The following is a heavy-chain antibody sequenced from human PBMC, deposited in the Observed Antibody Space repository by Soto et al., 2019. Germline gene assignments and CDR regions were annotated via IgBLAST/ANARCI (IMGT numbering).Heavy chain of an antibody. J-gene: IGHJ4*02. V-gene: IGHV3-7*02. Sequence: DVQLVASGGGLVQPGGSLTLPCAVSGFTFSNHWMGWVRQTPRKGLEWVANISPDGSGKYYVDSLKGRFTISRDNAKDSLYLHMSSLGVEDTGIYHCASWIRGTPDYWGQGTLVTVSS. CDR1: GFTFSNHW. D-gene: IGHD3-10*01. CDR3: ASWIRGTPDY. CDR2: ISPDGSGK.